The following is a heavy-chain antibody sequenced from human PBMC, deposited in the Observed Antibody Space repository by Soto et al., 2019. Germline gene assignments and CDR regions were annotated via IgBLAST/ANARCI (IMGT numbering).Heavy chain of an antibody. CDR1: GFTFSSYA. V-gene: IGHV3-30-3*01. D-gene: IGHD6-19*01. CDR2: ISYDGSNK. J-gene: IGHJ4*02. Sequence: GGSLRLSCAASGFTFSSYAMHWVRQAPGKGLEWVAVISYDGSNKYYADSVKGRFTISRDNSKNTLYLQMNSLRAEDTAVYYCARDPGSHLAVAGRGDYWGQGTLVTVSS. CDR3: ARDPGSHLAVAGRGDY.